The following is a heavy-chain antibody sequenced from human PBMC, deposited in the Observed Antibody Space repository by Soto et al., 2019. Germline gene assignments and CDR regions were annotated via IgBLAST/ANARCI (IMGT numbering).Heavy chain of an antibody. D-gene: IGHD2-2*01. J-gene: IGHJ5*02. V-gene: IGHV1-69*13. CDR2: IIPIFGTA. CDR1: GGTFSSYA. CDR3: ARYEYQLLSFSWFDP. Sequence: SVKVSCKAPGGTFSSYAISWVRQAPGQGLEWMGGIIPIFGTANYAQKFQGRVTITADESTSTAYMELSSLRSEDTAVYYCARYEYQLLSFSWFDPWGQGTLVTVSS.